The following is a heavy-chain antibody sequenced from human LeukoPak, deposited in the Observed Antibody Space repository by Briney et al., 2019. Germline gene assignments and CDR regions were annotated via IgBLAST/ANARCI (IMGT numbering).Heavy chain of an antibody. V-gene: IGHV3-66*01. CDR1: GFTFSSYG. CDR2: IYSGGTT. Sequence: PGGTLRLSCAASGFTFSSYGMSWVRQAPGKGLEWISVIYSGGTTSYYAGSVRGRFSISRDNSKNTLYLQMNSLRAEDTAVYYCARDYYDSSGYLHIWGQGTMVTVSS. D-gene: IGHD3-22*01. J-gene: IGHJ3*02. CDR3: ARDYYDSSGYLHI.